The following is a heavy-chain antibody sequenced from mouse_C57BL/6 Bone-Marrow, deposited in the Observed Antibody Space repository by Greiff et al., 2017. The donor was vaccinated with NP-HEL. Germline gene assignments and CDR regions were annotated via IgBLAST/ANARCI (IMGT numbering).Heavy chain of an antibody. CDR3: ARGDYYGNPFYFDY. Sequence: QVQLQQSGAELVRPGTSVKVSCKASGYAFTNYLIGWVKQRPGQGLEWIGVINPGSGGTNYNEKFKGKATLTADKSSSTAYMQLSSLTSEDSAVYFCARGDYYGNPFYFDYWGQGTTLTVSS. V-gene: IGHV1-54*01. D-gene: IGHD1-1*01. CDR2: INPGSGGT. CDR1: GYAFTNYL. J-gene: IGHJ2*01.